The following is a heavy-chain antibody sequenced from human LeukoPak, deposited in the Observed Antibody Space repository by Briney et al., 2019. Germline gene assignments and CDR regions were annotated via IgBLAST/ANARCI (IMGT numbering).Heavy chain of an antibody. Sequence: SETLTLTCTVSGGSISSYYWSWIRQSPGKGLQWMGYFSYGGSTNYDSSFESRLTMSVDTSKNQFSLKLRSLTAADTAVYYCARFGSDSYGKKYYFDYWGQGARIIVSA. CDR1: GGSISSYY. CDR2: FSYGGST. CDR3: ARFGSDSYGKKYYFDY. J-gene: IGHJ4*02. D-gene: IGHD3-16*01. V-gene: IGHV4-59*08.